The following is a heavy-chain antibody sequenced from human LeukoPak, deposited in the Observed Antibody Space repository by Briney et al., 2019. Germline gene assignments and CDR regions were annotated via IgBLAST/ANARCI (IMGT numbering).Heavy chain of an antibody. CDR1: GVTLSNYG. V-gene: IGHV3-23*01. J-gene: IGHJ4*02. D-gene: IGHD3-22*01. CDR2: ISDSAGST. CDR3: AKRGVVIRVILVGFHKEAYYFDS. Sequence: PGGSLRLSCAVSGVTLSNYGMSWVCQAPGKGLEWVAGISDSAGSTNYADSVKGRFTISRDNPKNTLYLQMNSLRAEDTAVYFCAKRGVVIRVILVGFHKEAYYFDSWGQGALVTVSS.